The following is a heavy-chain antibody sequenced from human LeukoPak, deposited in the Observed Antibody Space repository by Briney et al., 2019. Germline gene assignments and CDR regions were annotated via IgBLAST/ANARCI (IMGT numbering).Heavy chain of an antibody. CDR2: INHSGST. CDR3: AGRLCSGGSCSTDY. D-gene: IGHD2-15*01. CDR1: GGSFSGYY. V-gene: IGHV4-34*01. Sequence: SETLSLTCAVYGGSFSGYYWSWIRQPPGKGPEWIGEINHSGSTNYNPSLKSRVTISVDTSKNQFSLKLSSVTAADTAVYYCAGRLCSGGSCSTDYWGQGTLVTVSS. J-gene: IGHJ4*02.